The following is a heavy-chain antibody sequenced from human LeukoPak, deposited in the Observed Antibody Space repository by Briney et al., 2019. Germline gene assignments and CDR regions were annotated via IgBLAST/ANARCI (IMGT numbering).Heavy chain of an antibody. CDR2: ISSNGGST. J-gene: IGHJ4*02. CDR3: ARDRDITIFGVVKYYFDY. Sequence: GGSLRLSCAASGFTFSSYAMHWVRQAPGKGLEYVSAISSNGGSTYYANSVKGRFTISRDNSKNTLYLQMGSLRAEDMAVYYCARDRDITIFGVVKYYFDYWGQGTLVTVSS. CDR1: GFTFSSYA. V-gene: IGHV3-64*01. D-gene: IGHD3-3*01.